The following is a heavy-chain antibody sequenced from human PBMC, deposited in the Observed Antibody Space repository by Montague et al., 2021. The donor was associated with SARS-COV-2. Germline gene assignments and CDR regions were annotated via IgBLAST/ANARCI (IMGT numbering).Heavy chain of an antibody. V-gene: IGHV3-30*09. J-gene: IGHJ4*02. CDR3: ARVFSGSYWDYFDY. CDR2: ISYDGTNK. Sequence: SLRLSCAASGFTFKSYSIHWVRQAPGKGLEWVAVISYDGTNKYYADSVKGRFAISRDNSENMVYLQMSSLRPEDTAVYYCARVFSGSYWDYFDYWGQGTLVTVSS. D-gene: IGHD3-10*01. CDR1: GFTFKSYS.